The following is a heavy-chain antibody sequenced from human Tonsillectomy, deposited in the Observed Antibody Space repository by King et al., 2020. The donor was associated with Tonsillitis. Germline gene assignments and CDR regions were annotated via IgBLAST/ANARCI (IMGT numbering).Heavy chain of an antibody. J-gene: IGHJ6*02. V-gene: IGHV3-66*01. CDR2: IYSGGST. CDR3: ARDEGVAGSGGHYYYYGMDV. Sequence: EVQLVESGGGLVQPGGSLRLSCAASGFTVSSNYMSWVRQAPGKGLEWVSVIYSGGSTYYADSVKGRFTISRDNSKNTLYLQMNSLRAEDTAVYYCARDEGVAGSGGHYYYYGMDVWGQGTTVTVSS. CDR1: GFTVSSNY. D-gene: IGHD6-19*01.